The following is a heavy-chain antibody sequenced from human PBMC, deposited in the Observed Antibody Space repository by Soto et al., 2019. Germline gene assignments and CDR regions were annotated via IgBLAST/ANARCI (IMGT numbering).Heavy chain of an antibody. Sequence: GGSLRLSCAASGFTFDDYAMHWVRQAPGKGLEWVSGISWNSGSIGYADSVKGRFTISRDNAKNSLYLQMNSLRAEDTALYYCAKAVVVPAAERDYYYYGMDVWGQGTTVTVSS. D-gene: IGHD2-2*01. CDR3: AKAVVVPAAERDYYYYGMDV. CDR1: GFTFDDYA. J-gene: IGHJ6*02. CDR2: ISWNSGSI. V-gene: IGHV3-9*01.